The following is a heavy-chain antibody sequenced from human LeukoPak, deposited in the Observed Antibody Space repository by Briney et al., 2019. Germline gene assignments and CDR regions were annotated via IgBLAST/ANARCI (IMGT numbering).Heavy chain of an antibody. CDR1: GFTVSSNC. CDR3: ARDRTGQQLISRKEYYYMDV. J-gene: IGHJ6*03. V-gene: IGHV3-66*01. Sequence: GGSLRLSCAASGFTVSSNCMSWVRQAPGKGLEWVSIIYSGGSTYYADSVKGRFTISRGNSKNTLYLQMNSLRAEDTAVYYCARDRTGQQLISRKEYYYMDVWGKGTTVTISS. D-gene: IGHD4-11*01. CDR2: IYSGGST.